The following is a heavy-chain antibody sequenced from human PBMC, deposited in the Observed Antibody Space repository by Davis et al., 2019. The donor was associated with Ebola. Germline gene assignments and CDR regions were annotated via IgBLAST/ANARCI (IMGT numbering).Heavy chain of an antibody. CDR1: GYTFTSYG. Sequence: ASVKVSCKASGYTFTSYGISWVRQAPGQGLEWMGWISIYNGYTNYAQRVQDRVTMTTDTSTSTAYMELRSLKSDDTAVYYCARGVHSDGYYPNDYWGQGTLVTVSS. CDR2: ISIYNGYT. J-gene: IGHJ4*01. V-gene: IGHV1-18*01. CDR3: ARGVHSDGYYPNDY. D-gene: IGHD3-22*01.